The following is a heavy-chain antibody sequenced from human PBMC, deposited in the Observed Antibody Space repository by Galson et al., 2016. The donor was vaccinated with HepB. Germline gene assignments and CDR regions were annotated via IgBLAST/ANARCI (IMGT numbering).Heavy chain of an antibody. CDR3: AFKYYDILTGYATDHYYYYGMDV. D-gene: IGHD3-9*01. V-gene: IGHV4-34*01. CDR1: GGSFSGYY. Sequence: TLSLTCAAYGGSFSGYYWSWIRQPPGKGLEWIGEINHSGGTYYNPSLKSRVTISVDTSKNQFSLKLSSVTAADTAVYYCAFKYYDILTGYATDHYYYYGMDVWGQGNTVTVSS. CDR2: INHSGGT. J-gene: IGHJ6*02.